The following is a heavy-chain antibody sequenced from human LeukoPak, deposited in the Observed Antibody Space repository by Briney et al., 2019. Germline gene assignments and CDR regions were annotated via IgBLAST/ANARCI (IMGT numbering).Heavy chain of an antibody. CDR2: IGSSSSYI. V-gene: IGHV3-21*01. CDR3: ARVQKGPDY. Sequence: GGSLRLSCAASGFTFSSYSMNWVRQAPGKGLEWVSSIGSSSSYIYYADSVKGRFTISRDNAKNSLYLQMNSLRAEDTAVYYCARVQKGPDYWGQGTLVTVSS. CDR1: GFTFSSYS. J-gene: IGHJ4*02.